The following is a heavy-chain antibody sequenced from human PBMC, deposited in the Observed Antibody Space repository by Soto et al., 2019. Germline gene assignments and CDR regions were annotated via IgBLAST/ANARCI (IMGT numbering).Heavy chain of an antibody. CDR3: AKDRVQSNNVWDPLDI. J-gene: IGHJ3*02. CDR1: GFTFSNAW. Sequence: PGGSLRLSCAASGFTFSNAWMSWVRQAPGKGLEWVGRIKSKTDGGTTDYAAPVKGRFTISRDDSKNTLYLQMNSLKTEDTAVYYCAKDRVQSNNVWDPLDIWGQGTMVTVSS. D-gene: IGHD1-26*01. CDR2: IKSKTDGGTT. V-gene: IGHV3-15*01.